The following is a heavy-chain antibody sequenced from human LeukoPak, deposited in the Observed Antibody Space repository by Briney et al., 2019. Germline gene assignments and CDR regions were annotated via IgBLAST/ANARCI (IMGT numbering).Heavy chain of an antibody. Sequence: PGGSLRLSCAASGFTFSSYAMSWVRQAPGKGLEWVSAISGSGGSTYYADSVKGRFTISRDNSKNTLYLQMNSLRAEDTAVYYCAKVGGAWVSTHYMDVWGKGTTVTVSS. CDR3: AKVGGAWVSTHYMDV. D-gene: IGHD3-16*01. V-gene: IGHV3-23*01. J-gene: IGHJ6*03. CDR1: GFTFSSYA. CDR2: ISGSGGST.